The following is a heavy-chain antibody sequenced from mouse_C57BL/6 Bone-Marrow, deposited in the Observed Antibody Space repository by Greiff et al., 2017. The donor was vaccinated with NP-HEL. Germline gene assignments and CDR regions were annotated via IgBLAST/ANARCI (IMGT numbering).Heavy chain of an antibody. CDR1: GYSITSGYY. J-gene: IGHJ3*01. Sequence: EVKLMESGPGLVKPSQSLSLTCSVTGYSITSGYYWNWIRQFPGNKLEWMGYISYDGSNNYNPSLKNRISITRDTSKNQFFLKLNSVTTEDTATYYCARGYYDYEGETWFAYWGQGTLVTVSA. CDR2: ISYDGSN. D-gene: IGHD2-4*01. V-gene: IGHV3-6*01. CDR3: ARGYYDYEGETWFAY.